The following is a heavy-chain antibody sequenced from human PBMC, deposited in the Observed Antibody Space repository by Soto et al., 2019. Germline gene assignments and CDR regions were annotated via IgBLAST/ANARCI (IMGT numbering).Heavy chain of an antibody. Sequence: GGSLRLSCAGSGVDVITSYMSWVRQAPGKGLEWVSVIDNGGTTDHADSVKGRFTISRDVSKNTLYLQMNSLRAEDTAVYYCAEGGSWNGDYYGMDVWGQGTTVTAP. CDR2: IDNGGTT. V-gene: IGHV3-66*01. CDR3: AEGGSWNGDYYGMDV. J-gene: IGHJ6*02. CDR1: GVDVITSY. D-gene: IGHD1-1*01.